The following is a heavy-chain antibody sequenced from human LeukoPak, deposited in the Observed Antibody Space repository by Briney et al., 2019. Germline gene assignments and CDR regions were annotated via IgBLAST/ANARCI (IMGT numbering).Heavy chain of an antibody. CDR3: ARDVRRYCSSTSCYMEQYFDY. D-gene: IGHD2-2*02. Sequence: GASVKVSCKASGGAFSSYAISWVRQAPGQGLEWMGGIIPIFGTANYAQKFQGRVTITTDESTSTAYMELSSLRSDDTAVYYCARDVRRYCSSTSCYMEQYFDYWGQGTLVTVSS. V-gene: IGHV1-69*05. CDR1: GGAFSSYA. CDR2: IIPIFGTA. J-gene: IGHJ4*02.